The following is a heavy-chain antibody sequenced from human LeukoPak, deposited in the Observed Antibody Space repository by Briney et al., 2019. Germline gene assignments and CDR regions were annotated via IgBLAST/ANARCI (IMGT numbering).Heavy chain of an antibody. D-gene: IGHD3-22*01. CDR3: ARDQGYYDSSGYLVDAFDI. CDR2: INPNSGGT. V-gene: IGHV1-2*02. Sequence: ASVKVSCKASGYTFTGYYMHWVRQAPGQGLEWMGWINPNSGGTNYAQKFQGRVTMTRDTSIRTAYMELSRLNSDDTAVYYCARDQGYYDSSGYLVDAFDIWGQGTMVTVSS. J-gene: IGHJ3*02. CDR1: GYTFTGYY.